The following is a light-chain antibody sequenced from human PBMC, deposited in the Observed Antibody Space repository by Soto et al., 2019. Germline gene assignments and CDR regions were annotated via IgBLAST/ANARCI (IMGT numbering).Light chain of an antibody. Sequence: DIQMTQSPSTLSASVVDRVTITCRASQSISSWLAWYQQKPGKAPKLLMYDASSLDSGVPSRFSGSGSGTEFTLTISSLQPDDFATYYCQQYNGYPWTFGQGTKVDIK. CDR1: QSISSW. CDR3: QQYNGYPWT. CDR2: DAS. J-gene: IGKJ1*01. V-gene: IGKV1-5*01.